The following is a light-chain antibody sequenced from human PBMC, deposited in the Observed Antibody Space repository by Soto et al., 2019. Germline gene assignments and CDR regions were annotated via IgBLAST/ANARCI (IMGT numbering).Light chain of an antibody. J-gene: IGKJ2*01. CDR2: TSG. V-gene: IGKV1-39*01. Sequence: IQMTQSPSSLSASVGDRVTITCRASQRITTYLNWYQQKPGEAPKLLISTSGTLQRGVPSRFSGGGSGADFTLTITALRSEDFATYFCQQTYSTPYTFGQGTKLEIK. CDR1: QRITTY. CDR3: QQTYSTPYT.